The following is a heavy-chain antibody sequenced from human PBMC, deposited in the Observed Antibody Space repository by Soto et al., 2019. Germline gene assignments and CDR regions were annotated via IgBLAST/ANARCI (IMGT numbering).Heavy chain of an antibody. D-gene: IGHD2-15*01. Sequence: ASVKVSCKASGYTFTSYGISWVRQAPGQGLEWMGWISAYNGKTNYAQNVQGRVTMTTDTSTRTAYMDLRSLRSDDTAVYYCARESRYCSGGSCYFLPGIDYWGQGTLVTVSS. J-gene: IGHJ4*02. CDR3: ARESRYCSGGSCYFLPGIDY. CDR2: ISAYNGKT. CDR1: GYTFTSYG. V-gene: IGHV1-18*01.